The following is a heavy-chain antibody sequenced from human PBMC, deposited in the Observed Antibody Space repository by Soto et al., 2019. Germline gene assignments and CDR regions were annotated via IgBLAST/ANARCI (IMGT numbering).Heavy chain of an antibody. Sequence: PGGSLRLSCAASGFTFSSYSMNWVRQAPGKGLEWVSYISSSSTIYYADSVKGRFTISRDNAKNSLYLQMNSLRDEDTAVYYCARASYYFDYWGQGTLVTVSS. CDR3: ARASYYFDY. D-gene: IGHD2-15*01. J-gene: IGHJ4*02. CDR2: ISSSSTI. CDR1: GFTFSSYS. V-gene: IGHV3-48*02.